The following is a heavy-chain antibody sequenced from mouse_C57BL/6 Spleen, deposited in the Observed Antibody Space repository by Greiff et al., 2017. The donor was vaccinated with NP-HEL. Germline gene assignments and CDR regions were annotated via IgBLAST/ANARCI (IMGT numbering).Heavy chain of an antibody. V-gene: IGHV1-82*01. CDR3: APITTVVAARDAMDY. CDR2: IYPGDGDT. CDR1: GYAFSSSW. Sequence: QVQLQQSGPELVKPGASVKISCKASGYAFSSSWMNWVKQRPGKGLEWIGRIYPGDGDTNYNGKFKGKATLTADTSSSTAYMQLSSLTSEDSAVYFCAPITTVVAARDAMDYWGQGTSVTVSS. D-gene: IGHD1-1*01. J-gene: IGHJ4*01.